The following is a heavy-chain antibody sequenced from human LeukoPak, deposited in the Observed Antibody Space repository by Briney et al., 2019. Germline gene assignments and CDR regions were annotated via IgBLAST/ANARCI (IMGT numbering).Heavy chain of an antibody. D-gene: IGHD3-22*01. CDR2: IYPGDSDT. J-gene: IGHJ4*02. CDR1: GYSFTSHW. Sequence: GESLKISCKGSGYSFTSHWIGWVRQMPGKGLEWMGIIYPGDSDTRYSPSFQGQVTISADKSISTAYLQWSSLKASDTAMYCCARHSYYDSSGYYYPDYWGQGTLVTVSS. V-gene: IGHV5-51*01. CDR3: ARHSYYDSSGYYYPDY.